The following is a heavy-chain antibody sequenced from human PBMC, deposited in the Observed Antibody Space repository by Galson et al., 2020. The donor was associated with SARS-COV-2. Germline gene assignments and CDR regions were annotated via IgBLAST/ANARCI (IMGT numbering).Heavy chain of an antibody. CDR3: ARYQGYFNL. V-gene: IGHV3-21*01. J-gene: IGHJ2*01. CDR1: GFTFSSYT. Sequence: GESLKISCAASGFTFSSYTLNWVRQAPGKGLEWVSSISSGSNYIYYADSFKGRFTSSRDNAKNSLYLQINSLRAEDTAVYYCARYQGYFNLWGRGTLVTVSS. CDR2: ISSGSNYI.